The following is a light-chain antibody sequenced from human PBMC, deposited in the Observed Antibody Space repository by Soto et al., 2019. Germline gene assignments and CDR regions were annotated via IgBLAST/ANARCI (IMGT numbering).Light chain of an antibody. V-gene: IGKV1-9*01. J-gene: IGKJ2*01. CDR2: GAS. CDR1: QGISTY. CDR3: QQLNSYWYA. Sequence: DIQLTQSPSFLSASVGDRVTITCRASQGISTYLAWYLQRPGKAPKLLIYGASTLQSGVPSRFSGSGSGTEFTLTISSLQPEDFGTYYCQQLNSYWYAFGQGTKVEIK.